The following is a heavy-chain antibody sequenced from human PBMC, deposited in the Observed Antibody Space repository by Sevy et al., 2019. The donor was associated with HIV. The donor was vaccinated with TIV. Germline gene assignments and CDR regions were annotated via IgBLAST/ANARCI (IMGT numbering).Heavy chain of an antibody. D-gene: IGHD6-13*01. Sequence: ASVKVSYKASGYTFTSYGISWVRQAPGQGLEWMGWISAYNGNTNYAQKLQGRVTMTTDTSTSTAYMELRSLRSDDTAVYYCARVWAAAATPPIYYYYYGMDVWGQGTTVTVSS. CDR3: ARVWAAAATPPIYYYYYGMDV. CDR1: GYTFTSYG. V-gene: IGHV1-18*01. CDR2: ISAYNGNT. J-gene: IGHJ6*02.